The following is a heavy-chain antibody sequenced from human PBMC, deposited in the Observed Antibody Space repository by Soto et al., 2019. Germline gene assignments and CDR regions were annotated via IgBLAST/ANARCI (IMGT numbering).Heavy chain of an antibody. D-gene: IGHD6-19*01. V-gene: IGHV5-51*01. CDR1: GYKFSNHW. J-gene: IGHJ4*02. Sequence: GESLKISCKGSGYKFSNHWIAWVRQLPGKGLEWMGFIYPGDSDTRYSPSFQGQVTISADKSVSSVFLQWNSLKASDTAMYFCARPLNYASGWFDYWGQGSLDTVSS. CDR2: IYPGDSDT. CDR3: ARPLNYASGWFDY.